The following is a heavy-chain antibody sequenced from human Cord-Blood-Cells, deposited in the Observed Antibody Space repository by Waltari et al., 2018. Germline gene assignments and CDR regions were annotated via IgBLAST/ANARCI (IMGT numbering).Heavy chain of an antibody. Sequence: QVQLVQSGAEVKKPGASVKVSCKASGYTFTGNHMTLVRQAPGQGLEWMGWINPNSGGTNYAQKFQGRVTMTRDTSISTAYMELSRLRSDDTAVYYCARAGGDYYDSSGYYFDYWGQGTLVTVSS. CDR3: ARAGGDYYDSSGYYFDY. CDR2: INPNSGGT. CDR1: GYTFTGNH. D-gene: IGHD3-22*01. V-gene: IGHV1-2*02. J-gene: IGHJ4*02.